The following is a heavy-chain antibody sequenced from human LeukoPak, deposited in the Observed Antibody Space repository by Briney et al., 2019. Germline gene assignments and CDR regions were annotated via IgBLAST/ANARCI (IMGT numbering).Heavy chain of an antibody. CDR2: IYYSGST. CDR3: ATFYTDYYDSSGYSGFDY. D-gene: IGHD3-22*01. V-gene: IGHV4-59*08. CDR1: GGSISSHY. J-gene: IGHJ4*02. Sequence: SETLSLTCTVSGGSISSHYWSWIRQPPGKGLEWIGYIYYSGSTNYNPSLKSRVTISVDTSKNQFSLKLSSVTAADTAVYYCATFYTDYYDSSGYSGFDYWGQGTLVTVSS.